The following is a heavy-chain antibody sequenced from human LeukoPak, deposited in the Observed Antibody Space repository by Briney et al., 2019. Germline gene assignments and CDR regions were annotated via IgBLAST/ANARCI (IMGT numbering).Heavy chain of an antibody. D-gene: IGHD1-26*01. CDR3: ARGGVGPTTNWFDP. V-gene: IGHV4-31*03. J-gene: IGHJ5*02. CDR1: GGSISSGGYY. Sequence: PSETLSLTCTVSGGSISSGGYYWSWIRQHPGKGLEWIGYIYYSGSTYYNPSLKSRVTISVDTSKNQFSLRLTSVTAADTAVFYCARGGVGPTTNWFDPWGQGTLVTVSS. CDR2: IYYSGST.